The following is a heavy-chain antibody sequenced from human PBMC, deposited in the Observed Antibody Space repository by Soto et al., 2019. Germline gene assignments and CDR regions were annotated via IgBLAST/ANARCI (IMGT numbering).Heavy chain of an antibody. CDR2: IGGSGGNT. J-gene: IGHJ6*02. CDR3: PKEVVASIMGSIDYLYLFAV. CDR1: GFTFRRYA. Sequence: ASLRLSCAASGFTFRRYAMSWVRQAPGKGLEWVSAIGGSGGNTYYADSVKGRFTIARDNSKNMVYLEMNRLTAEDTALYYSPKEVVASIMGSIDYLYLFAVRGQGTTVT. D-gene: IGHD5-12*01. V-gene: IGHV3-23*01.